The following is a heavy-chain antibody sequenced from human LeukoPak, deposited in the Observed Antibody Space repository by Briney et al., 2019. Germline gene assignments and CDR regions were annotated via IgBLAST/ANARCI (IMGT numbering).Heavy chain of an antibody. CDR2: IGISSGNT. CDR3: ARDHNYAFDN. V-gene: IGHV3-48*04. D-gene: IGHD1-1*01. Sequence: GGSLTLSCTASGFPFSDYSMNWVRQAPGKGLEWISYIGISSGNTKYADSVKGRFTISADNARNSLYLQMTSLRVEDTAVYYCARDHNYAFDNWGQGTLVSVSS. CDR1: GFPFSDYS. J-gene: IGHJ4*02.